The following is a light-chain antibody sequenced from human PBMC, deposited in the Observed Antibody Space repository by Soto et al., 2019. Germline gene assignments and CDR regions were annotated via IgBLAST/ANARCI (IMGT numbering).Light chain of an antibody. V-gene: IGLV2-14*03. J-gene: IGLJ2*01. CDR2: DVS. Sequence: QSVLTQSASVSGSLGQSISISCTGTSTDVGGYDYVSWYQQHPGKAPRLMIYDVSNRPSGVSNRFSGSKSGNTASLTISGLQAEDEGDYYCSSYTSTYTLIFGGGTQLTVL. CDR1: STDVGGYDY. CDR3: SSYTSTYTLI.